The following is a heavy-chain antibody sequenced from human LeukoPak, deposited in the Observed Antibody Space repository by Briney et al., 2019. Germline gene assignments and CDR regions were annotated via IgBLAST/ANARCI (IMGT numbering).Heavy chain of an antibody. Sequence: GGSLRLSCAASGFTFSSYWMHWVRQAPGKGLVWVSRINSDGSSTSYADSVKGRFTISRDNAKDSLYLQMSSLRAEDTAVYYCSRDSGRGPPEAFDIWGQGTMVTVSS. D-gene: IGHD2-15*01. CDR1: GFTFSSYW. CDR3: SRDSGRGPPEAFDI. CDR2: INSDGSST. J-gene: IGHJ3*02. V-gene: IGHV3-74*01.